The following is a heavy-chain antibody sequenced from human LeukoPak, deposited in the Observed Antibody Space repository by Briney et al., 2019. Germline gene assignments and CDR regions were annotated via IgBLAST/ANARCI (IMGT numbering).Heavy chain of an antibody. J-gene: IGHJ4*02. CDR1: GFTFDDYT. V-gene: IGHV3-43*01. D-gene: IGHD5-18*01. CDR3: AKADTTLDPFDH. Sequence: GGSLRLSCAASGFTFDDYTMHWVRQAPGKGLEWVSLISWDAGRTYYADSVKGRFTISRDNSKNSLYLQMNSLRTEVTALYYCAKADTTLDPFDHWGQGTLVTVSS. CDR2: ISWDAGRT.